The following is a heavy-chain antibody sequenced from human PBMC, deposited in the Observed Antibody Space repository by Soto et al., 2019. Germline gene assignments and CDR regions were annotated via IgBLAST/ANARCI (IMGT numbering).Heavy chain of an antibody. D-gene: IGHD6-19*01. CDR2: ISGSGGST. V-gene: IGHV3-23*01. Sequence: GGSLRLSCAASGFTFSSYAMSWVRQAPGKGLEWVSAISGSGGSTYYADSVKGRFTISRDNSKNTLYLQMNSLRAEDTAVYYCAKDRDGLAVDSSDAFDIWGQGTMVTVSS. CDR1: GFTFSSYA. CDR3: AKDRDGLAVDSSDAFDI. J-gene: IGHJ3*02.